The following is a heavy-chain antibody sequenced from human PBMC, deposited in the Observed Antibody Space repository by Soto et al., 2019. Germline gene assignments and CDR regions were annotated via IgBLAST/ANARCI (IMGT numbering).Heavy chain of an antibody. D-gene: IGHD3-3*01. CDR3: ASARITIFGVVIDALDV. Sequence: QVQLVESGGGVVQPARSLRLSCAASGFIFSSYGMHWVRQAPGKGLEWVAVISYDGSNKYYPDSVKGRFTISRDNSKNTLYLQMNSLRAEDTAVYYCASARITIFGVVIDALDVWGQGTTVTVSS. CDR2: ISYDGSNK. CDR1: GFIFSSYG. V-gene: IGHV3-30*03. J-gene: IGHJ6*02.